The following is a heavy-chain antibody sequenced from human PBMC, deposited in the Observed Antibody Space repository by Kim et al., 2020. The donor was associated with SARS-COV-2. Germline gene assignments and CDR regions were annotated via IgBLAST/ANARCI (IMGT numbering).Heavy chain of an antibody. D-gene: IGHD1-26*01. Sequence: GGSLRLSCAASGFTFRNYGMHWVRQAPGKGLEWVAVISYDGSNKYYGDSVKGRFTISRDNFKNTLYLQMNSLRAEDTAVYYCAKDAFTVEWEVADYFDYWGQGTLVTVSS. V-gene: IGHV3-30*18. CDR3: AKDAFTVEWEVADYFDY. CDR2: ISYDGSNK. CDR1: GFTFRNYG. J-gene: IGHJ4*02.